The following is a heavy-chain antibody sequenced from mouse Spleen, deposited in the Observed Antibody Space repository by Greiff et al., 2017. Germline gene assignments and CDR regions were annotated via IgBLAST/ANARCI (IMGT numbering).Heavy chain of an antibody. V-gene: IGHV1-82*01. CDR2: IYPGDGDT. CDR1: GYAFSSSW. Sequence: VQLQQSGPELVKPGASVKISCKASGYAFSSSWMNWVKQRPGKGLEWIGRIYPGDGDTNYNGKFKGKATLTADKSSSTAYMQLSSLTSEDSAVYFCAKLYGNYLWFAYWGQGTLVTVSA. D-gene: IGHD2-1*01. CDR3: AKLYGNYLWFAY. J-gene: IGHJ3*01.